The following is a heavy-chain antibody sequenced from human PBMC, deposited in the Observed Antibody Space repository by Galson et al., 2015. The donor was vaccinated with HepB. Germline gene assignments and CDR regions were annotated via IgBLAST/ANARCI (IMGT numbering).Heavy chain of an antibody. D-gene: IGHD6-19*01. CDR2: INPSGGST. CDR1: GYTFTSYY. CDR3: AREGRGSSSGWYRGNWFDP. J-gene: IGHJ5*01. V-gene: IGHV1-46*01. Sequence: SVKVSCKASGYTFTSYYMHWVRPAPGQGLEWMGIINPSGGSTSYAQKFQGRVTMTRDTSTSTVYMELSSLRSEDTAVYYCAREGRGSSSGWYRGNWFDPWGQGTLVTVSS.